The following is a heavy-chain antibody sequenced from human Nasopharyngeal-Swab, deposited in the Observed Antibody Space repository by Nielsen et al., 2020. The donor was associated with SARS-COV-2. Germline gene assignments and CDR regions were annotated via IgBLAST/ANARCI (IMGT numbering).Heavy chain of an antibody. V-gene: IGHV4-34*01. CDR3: SSGRRARAPRYYYYGMDV. CDR2: LTSSGST. J-gene: IGHJ6*02. CDR1: AGAFSGFY. Sequence: EPLSLTCAAYAGAFSGFYWSWIRQSPGEGLAWIGALTSSGSTDYNPSLKSPVSMSVDTSKNQVFLNLRSVTAPNTALYYCSSGRRARAPRYYYYGMDVSGQGTMVTVS.